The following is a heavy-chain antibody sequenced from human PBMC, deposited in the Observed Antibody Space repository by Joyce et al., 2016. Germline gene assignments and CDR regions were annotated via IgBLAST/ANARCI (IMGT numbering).Heavy chain of an antibody. D-gene: IGHD2-2*01. CDR3: ARGSLAVVPTGYGMDV. V-gene: IGHV3-30-3*01. Sequence: QVQLVESGGGVVQPERSLRLSCAASVFTFSTYAMHWVRQAPGKGLDWVAIISHDGNNKYYADSVKGRFTISRDNSRNTLSLQMNSLRPEDTAVYYCARGSLAVVPTGYGMDVWGQGTTVTVSS. J-gene: IGHJ6*02. CDR2: ISHDGNNK. CDR1: VFTFSTYA.